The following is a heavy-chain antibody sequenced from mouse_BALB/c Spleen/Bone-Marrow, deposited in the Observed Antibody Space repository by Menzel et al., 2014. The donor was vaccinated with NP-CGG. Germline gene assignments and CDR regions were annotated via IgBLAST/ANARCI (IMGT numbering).Heavy chain of an antibody. J-gene: IGHJ4*01. CDR3: VRGEYYAMDY. CDR2: IDPANGDT. CDR1: GFNIKDTY. D-gene: IGHD2-10*02. Sequence: VQLQHSGAELVKPGASVKLSCTASGFNIKDTYMHWVKQRPEQGLEWIGRIDPANGDTKYDPKFQGKATITADTSSNTAYLQLSTLTSEATAVYYCVRGEYYAMDYWFQGTSVTVSS. V-gene: IGHV14-3*02.